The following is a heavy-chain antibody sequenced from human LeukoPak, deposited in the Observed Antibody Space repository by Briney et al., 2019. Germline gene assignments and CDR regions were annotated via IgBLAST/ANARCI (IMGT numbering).Heavy chain of an antibody. CDR3: AYYYYGSGSVDYYYGMDV. D-gene: IGHD3-10*01. CDR1: GFTFSSYA. Sequence: GGSLRLSCAASGFTFSSYAISWVRQAPGKGLEWVSAISGSGGSTYYADSVKGRFTISRDNSKNTLYLQMNSLRAEDTAVYYCAYYYYGSGSVDYYYGMDVWGQETTVTVSS. CDR2: ISGSGGST. J-gene: IGHJ6*02. V-gene: IGHV3-23*01.